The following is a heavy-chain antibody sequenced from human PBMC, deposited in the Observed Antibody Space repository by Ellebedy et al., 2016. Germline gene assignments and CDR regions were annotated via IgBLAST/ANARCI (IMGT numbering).Heavy chain of an antibody. CDR2: VHYSGIT. V-gene: IGHV4-59*01. D-gene: IGHD2-8*01. Sequence: GSLRLSCSVSGGSISDSFWSWIRQPPGKGLEWIGYVHYSGITNYNPPLQSRVTMSTDTSSNQFSLQLISVTAADTAVYYCARYYCPSGICYHFDYWGQGAQVTVSS. CDR3: ARYYCPSGICYHFDY. CDR1: GGSISDSF. J-gene: IGHJ4*02.